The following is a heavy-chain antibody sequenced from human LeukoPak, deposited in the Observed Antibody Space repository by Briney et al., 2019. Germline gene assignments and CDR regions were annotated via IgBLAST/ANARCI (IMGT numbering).Heavy chain of an antibody. CDR3: ARIIAYGIDY. V-gene: IGHV3-48*03. J-gene: IGHJ4*02. CDR1: GFTFSSYE. D-gene: IGHD3-10*01. Sequence: PGGSLRLSCAASGFTFSSYEMNWVRQAPGKGLEWVSYISSSGSTIYYADSVKGRFTISRDNAKNSLYLQMNSLRAEDTAVYYCARIIAYGIDYWGQGTPVTVSS. CDR2: ISSSGSTI.